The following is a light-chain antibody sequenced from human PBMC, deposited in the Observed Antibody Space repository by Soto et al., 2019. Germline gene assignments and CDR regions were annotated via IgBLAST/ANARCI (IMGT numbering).Light chain of an antibody. CDR2: DAS. CDR1: QDINNY. J-gene: IGKJ2*01. V-gene: IGKV1-33*01. CDR3: QQCDNLPYT. Sequence: DVLMTQSPSSLSASVGDRVTITCQASQDINNYLNWYQQKPGKAPKLLIYDASNLETGVPLRFSGGGSGTEFTYTISSLQPEDIATYYCQQCDNLPYTFGQGNKLEMK.